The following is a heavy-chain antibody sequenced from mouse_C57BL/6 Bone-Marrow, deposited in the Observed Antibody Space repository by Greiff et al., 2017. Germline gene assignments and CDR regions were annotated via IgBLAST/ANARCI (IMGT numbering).Heavy chain of an antibody. Sequence: QVQLQQSGAELVRPGTSVKVSCKASGYAFTNYLIEWVKQRPGQGLEWIGVINSGSGGTNYNEKFQGKATLTADKSSSTAYMQLSSLTSEDSAVYFCARSLYYYYAMDYWGQGTSVTVSS. D-gene: IGHD2-1*01. J-gene: IGHJ4*01. CDR3: ARSLYYYYAMDY. CDR1: GYAFTNYL. CDR2: INSGSGGT. V-gene: IGHV1-54*01.